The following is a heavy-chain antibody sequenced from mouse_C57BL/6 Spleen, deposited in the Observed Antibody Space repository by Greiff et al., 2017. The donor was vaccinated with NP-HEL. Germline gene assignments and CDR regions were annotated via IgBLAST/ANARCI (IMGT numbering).Heavy chain of an antibody. CDR1: GFTFSDYY. CDR2: INYDGSST. Sequence: DVKLVESEGGLVQPGSSMKLSCTASGFTFSDYYMAWVRQVPEKGLEWVANINYDGSSTYYLDSLKSRFIISRDNAKNILYLQMSSLKSEDTATYYCARDNSNYVDYWGQGTTLTVSS. J-gene: IGHJ2*01. V-gene: IGHV5-16*01. CDR3: ARDNSNYVDY.